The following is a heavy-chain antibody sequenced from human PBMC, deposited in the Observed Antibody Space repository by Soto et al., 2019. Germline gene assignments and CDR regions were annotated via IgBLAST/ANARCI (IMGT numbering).Heavy chain of an antibody. Sequence: EVHLVASGGGLVQPGGSLRLSCVASGFKFDYYWMHWVRQAPGEGLMWVSRLQTDGSHPDYAASVKGRFTISRDNAKNTLYLPMNNLRVEDTAGYHCGRGGDPDYWGQGTLVTVSS. CDR1: GFKFDYYW. J-gene: IGHJ4*02. V-gene: IGHV3-74*01. D-gene: IGHD2-21*02. CDR3: GRGGDPDY. CDR2: LQTDGSHP.